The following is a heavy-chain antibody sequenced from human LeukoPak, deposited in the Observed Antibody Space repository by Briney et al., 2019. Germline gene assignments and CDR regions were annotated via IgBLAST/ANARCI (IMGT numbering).Heavy chain of an antibody. V-gene: IGHV1-18*01. CDR3: ARDPREYYDSSGFVAFDI. J-gene: IGHJ3*02. CDR1: GYTFTSYG. D-gene: IGHD3-22*01. Sequence: ASVKASCKASGYTFTSYGISWVRQAPGQGLEWMGWISAYNGNTNYAQKFQGRVTMTRDTSTSTVYMELSSLRSEDNAVYYCARDPREYYDSSGFVAFDIWGRGTMVTVSS. CDR2: ISAYNGNT.